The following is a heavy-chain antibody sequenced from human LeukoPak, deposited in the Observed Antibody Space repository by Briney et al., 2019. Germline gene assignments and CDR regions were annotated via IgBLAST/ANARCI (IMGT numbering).Heavy chain of an antibody. V-gene: IGHV3-48*01. D-gene: IGHD3-3*01. J-gene: IGHJ4*02. Sequence: PGGSLRLSCAASGFTFSSYSMNWVRQAPGKGLEWVSYISSSSSTIYYADSVKGRFTISRDNAKNSLYLQMNSLRAEDTAVYYCASNDFWSGYYHFDYWGQGTLVTVSS. CDR1: GFTFSSYS. CDR2: ISSSSSTI. CDR3: ASNDFWSGYYHFDY.